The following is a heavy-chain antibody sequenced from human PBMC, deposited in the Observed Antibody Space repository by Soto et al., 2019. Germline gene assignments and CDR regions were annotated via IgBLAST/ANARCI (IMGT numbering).Heavy chain of an antibody. V-gene: IGHV3-11*01. J-gene: IGHJ4*02. D-gene: IGHD2-15*01. Sequence: QVPLVESGGGLVQAGGSLRLSCAASGFTFGDHYMTWIRQAPGKGLECVSYISSSGATIYYADSVRGRFTISRDNAKSSLYLQMNSLRAEDTAVYFCARDSGGNDPLRYWGQGILVTVSS. CDR3: ARDSGGNDPLRY. CDR1: GFTFGDHY. CDR2: ISSSGATI.